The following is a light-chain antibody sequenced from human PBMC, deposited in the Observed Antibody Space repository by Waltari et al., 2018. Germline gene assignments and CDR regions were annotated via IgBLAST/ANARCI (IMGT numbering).Light chain of an antibody. CDR2: AAP. Sequence: DIQMTQSPSSLSASVGDTVTITCRASQGISSYLNWFQQKPGKAPKLLIYAAPTLQSEVPSRFSRSGCGTEFTLTISSLQPEDFATYYCLQHNSYPYSFGQGTKVEIK. CDR1: QGISSY. J-gene: IGKJ2*03. CDR3: LQHNSYPYS. V-gene: IGKV1-17*01.